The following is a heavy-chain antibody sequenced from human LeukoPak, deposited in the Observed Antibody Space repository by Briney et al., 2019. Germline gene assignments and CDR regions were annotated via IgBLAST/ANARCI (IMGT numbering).Heavy chain of an antibody. Sequence: ASVTVSCTASGYTFTGSYMHWVRQAPGQGLEWMGRINPNSGGTNYAQKFQGRVTMTRDTSIGTAYMELSRLRSDDTAVYYCARVSPSSGWNYGMDVWGQGTTVTVSS. D-gene: IGHD6-19*01. CDR3: ARVSPSSGWNYGMDV. V-gene: IGHV1-2*06. CDR2: INPNSGGT. J-gene: IGHJ6*02. CDR1: GYTFTGSY.